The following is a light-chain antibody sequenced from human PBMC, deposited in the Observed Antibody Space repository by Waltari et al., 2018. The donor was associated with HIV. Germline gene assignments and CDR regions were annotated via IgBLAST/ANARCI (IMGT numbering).Light chain of an antibody. J-gene: IGLJ1*01. CDR3: AAWDDNLNGYV. CDR2: DDD. CDR1: SSNIGNTA. V-gene: IGLV1-36*01. Sequence: QSVLTQPPSVSEAPRQRVTISCSGSSSNIGNTAVNWYQKVPGKGPKLVIYDDDLRPAGVSDRFSGANSGTSASLAISGLQSEDEAEYYCAAWDDNLNGYVFGTGTKVTVL.